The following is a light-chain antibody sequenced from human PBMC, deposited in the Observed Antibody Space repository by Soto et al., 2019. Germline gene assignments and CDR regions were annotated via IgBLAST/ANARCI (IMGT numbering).Light chain of an antibody. CDR2: EVS. J-gene: IGLJ2*01. CDR3: SSYVNYNTFVV. V-gene: IGLV2-14*01. CDR1: SRDVGGYNY. Sequence: QSALTQPASVSGSPGQSITISCTGTSRDVGGYNYDSWHQQHPGKAPKVIITEVSNRPSGVSNRFSGSKSGNTASLTISGLQAEDEADYYCSSYVNYNTFVVFGGGTKLTVL.